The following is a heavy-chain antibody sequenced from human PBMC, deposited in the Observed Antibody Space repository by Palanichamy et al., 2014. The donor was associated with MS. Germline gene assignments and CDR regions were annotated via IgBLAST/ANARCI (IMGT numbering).Heavy chain of an antibody. CDR1: GFTFSSYG. D-gene: IGHD6-19*01. CDR2: IRYDGSNK. CDR3: AKDKSSGWYKDCLDY. J-gene: IGHJ4*02. Sequence: QVQLVESWGGVVQPGGSLRLSCAASGFTFSSYGMHWVRQAPGKGLEWVAFIRYDGSNKYYADSVKGRFTISRDNSKNTLYLQMNSLRAEDTAVYYCAKDKSSGWYKDCLDYWGQGTLVTVSS. V-gene: IGHV3-30*02.